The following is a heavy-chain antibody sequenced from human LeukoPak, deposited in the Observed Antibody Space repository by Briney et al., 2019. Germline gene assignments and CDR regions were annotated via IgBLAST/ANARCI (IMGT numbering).Heavy chain of an antibody. J-gene: IGHJ4*02. CDR2: ISSNSNTI. Sequence: GGSLRLSCAASGFTFSSYSMNWVRQAPGKGLEWVSYISSNSNTIYNADSVKGRFTISRDNAKNTLYLQMNSLRAEDTAVYYCAKVPLMVVVPAAIRDSDYWGQGTLVTVSS. D-gene: IGHD2-2*02. CDR3: AKVPLMVVVPAAIRDSDY. CDR1: GFTFSSYS. V-gene: IGHV3-48*01.